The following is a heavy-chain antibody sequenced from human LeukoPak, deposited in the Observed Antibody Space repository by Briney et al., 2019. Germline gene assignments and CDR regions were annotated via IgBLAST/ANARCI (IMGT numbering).Heavy chain of an antibody. D-gene: IGHD2-8*01. Sequence: ASVKVSCKASGYTFTGYYMHWVRQAPRQGLEWMGRINPNNGVTNYAQKFQGRVTMTRDTSITTAYMELDRLTSDDTAVYFCARLMGMDVWGQGTSVTVSS. V-gene: IGHV1-2*06. J-gene: IGHJ6*02. CDR3: ARLMGMDV. CDR2: INPNNGVT. CDR1: GYTFTGYY.